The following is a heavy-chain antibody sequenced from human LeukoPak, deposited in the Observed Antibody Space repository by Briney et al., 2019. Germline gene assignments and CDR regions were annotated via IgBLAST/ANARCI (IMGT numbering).Heavy chain of an antibody. CDR2: IYYTGSS. Sequence: PSETLSLTCSVSGGSISSSDDYWGFVRQTPGKGLEWMGSIYYTGSSHYNPSLKSRATISVDTSKNQFSLKLSSVTAADTAVYYCAREVRALPICSSTSCYPDGILIWGQGTLVTVSS. CDR1: GGSISSSDDY. J-gene: IGHJ4*02. V-gene: IGHV4-39*07. CDR3: AREVRALPICSSTSCYPDGILI. D-gene: IGHD2-2*01.